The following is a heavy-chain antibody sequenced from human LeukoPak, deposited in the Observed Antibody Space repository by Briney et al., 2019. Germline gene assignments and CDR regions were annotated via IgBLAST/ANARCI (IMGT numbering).Heavy chain of an antibody. V-gene: IGHV4-61*02. CDR3: ATTSLWYFDL. Sequence: KPSETLSLTCTVSGGSISSGSYYWSWIRQPAGKGLEWIGRIYTSGSTNYNPSLKSRVTISVDTSKNQFSLKLSSVTAADTAVYYCATTSLWYFDLWGRGTLVTVSS. CDR1: GGSISSGSYY. J-gene: IGHJ2*01. CDR2: IYTSGST.